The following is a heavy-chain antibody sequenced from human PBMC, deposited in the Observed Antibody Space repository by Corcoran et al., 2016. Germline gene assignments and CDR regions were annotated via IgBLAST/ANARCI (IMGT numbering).Heavy chain of an antibody. J-gene: IGHJ5*02. V-gene: IGHV3-33*01. CDR2: IWYDGSNK. Sequence: QVQLVESGGGVVQPGRSLRLSCAASGFTFSSYGMHWVRQAPGKGLEWVAVIWYDGSNKYYADSVKGRFTISRDNSKNTLYLQMNSLSAEDTAVYYCARDLSVGAPKHWFDPWGQGTLVTVSS. CDR3: ARDLSVGAPKHWFDP. CDR1: GFTFSSYG. D-gene: IGHD1-26*01.